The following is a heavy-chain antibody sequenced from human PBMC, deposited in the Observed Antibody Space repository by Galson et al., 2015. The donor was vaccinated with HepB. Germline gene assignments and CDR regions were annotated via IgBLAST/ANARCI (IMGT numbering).Heavy chain of an antibody. CDR3: ARIIAVAGILDNYYGMDV. Sequence: QSGAEVKKPGESLKISCKGSGYSFTSYWIGWVRQMPGKGLEWMGIIYPGDSDTRYSPSFEGQVTISADKSISTAYLQWSSLKASDTVMYYCARIIAVAGILDNYYGMDVWGQGTTVTVSS. V-gene: IGHV5-51*01. D-gene: IGHD6-19*01. CDR1: GYSFTSYW. J-gene: IGHJ6*02. CDR2: IYPGDSDT.